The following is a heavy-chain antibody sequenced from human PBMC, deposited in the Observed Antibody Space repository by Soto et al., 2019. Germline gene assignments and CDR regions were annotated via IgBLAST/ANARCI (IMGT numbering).Heavy chain of an antibody. V-gene: IGHV3-23*01. D-gene: IGHD3-3*01. CDR2: ISGSGGST. J-gene: IGHJ5*02. Sequence: GGSLRLSCAASGFTFSSYAMSWVRQAPGKGLEWVSAISGSGGSTYYAESVKGRFTISRDNSKNTLYLQMNSLRAEDTAVYYCSKGSRALDFWSGYYMDWFDPWGQGTLVTVSS. CDR1: GFTFSSYA. CDR3: SKGSRALDFWSGYYMDWFDP.